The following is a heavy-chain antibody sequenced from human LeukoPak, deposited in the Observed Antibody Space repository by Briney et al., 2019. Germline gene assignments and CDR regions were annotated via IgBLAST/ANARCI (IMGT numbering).Heavy chain of an antibody. Sequence: GGSLRLSCAASGFTFSSYEMNWVRQAPGKGLEWVSYISSSGSTIYYADSVKGRFTISRDNAKNSLYLQMNSLRAEDTAVYYCARGSTVVVVAATTFDYWGQGTLVTVSS. V-gene: IGHV3-48*03. CDR3: ARGSTVVVVAATTFDY. CDR1: GFTFSSYE. D-gene: IGHD2-15*01. CDR2: ISSSGSTI. J-gene: IGHJ4*02.